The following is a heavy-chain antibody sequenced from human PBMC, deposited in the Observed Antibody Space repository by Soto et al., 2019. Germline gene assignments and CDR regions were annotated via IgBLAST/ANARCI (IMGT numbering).Heavy chain of an antibody. Sequence: QVQLVESGGGVVQPGRSLRLSCAASGFTFSSYGMHWVRQAPGKGLEWVAVISYDGSKKYYADSVKGRFTISRDNSKNTLDLQMNSLRGEDTAMYYCADDYGDYWGQGTLVTVSS. V-gene: IGHV3-30*03. CDR1: GFTFSSYG. J-gene: IGHJ4*02. CDR2: ISYDGSKK. CDR3: ADDYGDY.